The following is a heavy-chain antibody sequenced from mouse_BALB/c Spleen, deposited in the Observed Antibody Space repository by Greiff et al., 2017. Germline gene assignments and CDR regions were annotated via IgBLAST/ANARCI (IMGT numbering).Heavy chain of an antibody. J-gene: IGHJ3*01. Sequence: QVQLQQPGAELVRPGASVKLSCKASGYTFTSYWINWVKQRPGQGLEWIGNIYPSDSYTNYNQKFKDKATLTVDKSSSTAYMQLSSPTSEDSAVYYGTRDDYDGSAYWGQGTLVTVS. D-gene: IGHD2-4*01. CDR1: GYTFTSYW. CDR2: IYPSDSYT. CDR3: TRDDYDGSAY. V-gene: IGHV1-69*02.